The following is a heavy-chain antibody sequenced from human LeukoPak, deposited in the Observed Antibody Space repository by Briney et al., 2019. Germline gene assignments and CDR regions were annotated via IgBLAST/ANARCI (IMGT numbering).Heavy chain of an antibody. V-gene: IGHV3-11*01. CDR1: GFTFSDYY. CDR2: ISSSGSTI. J-gene: IGHJ4*02. D-gene: IGHD3-3*01. Sequence: GGSLRLSCAASGFTFSDYYMSWIRQAPGKGLEWVSYISSSGSTIYYADSVKGRFTISRDNAKNSLYLQMSSLRAEDTAVYYCRSYDFWSGYYMREGYYFDYWGQGTLVTVSS. CDR3: RSYDFWSGYYMREGYYFDY.